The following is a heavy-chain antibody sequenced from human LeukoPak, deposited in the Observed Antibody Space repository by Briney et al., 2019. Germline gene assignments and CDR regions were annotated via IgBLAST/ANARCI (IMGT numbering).Heavy chain of an antibody. D-gene: IGHD3-10*01. CDR2: INPSGGST. CDR1: GYTFTSYY. Sequence: ASVKVSCKAPGYTFTSYYMHWVRQAPGQGLEWMGIINPSGGSTSYAQKFQGRVTMTRDMSTSTVYMELSSLRSEDTAVYYCARGRGIYGSGSYYYGNWFDPWGQGTLVTVSS. CDR3: ARGRGIYGSGSYYYGNWFDP. V-gene: IGHV1-46*01. J-gene: IGHJ5*02.